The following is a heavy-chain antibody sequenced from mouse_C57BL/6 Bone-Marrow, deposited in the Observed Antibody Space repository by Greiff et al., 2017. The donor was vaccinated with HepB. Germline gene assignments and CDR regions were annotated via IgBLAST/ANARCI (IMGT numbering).Heavy chain of an antibody. CDR3: AREGNYHWYFDV. CDR2: IYPGGGYT. Sequence: QVQLKESGAELVRPGTSVKMSCKASGYTFTNYWIGWAKQRPGHGLEWIGDIYPGGGYTNYNEKFKGKATLTADKSSSTAYMQFSSLTSEDSAIYYCAREGNYHWYFDVWGTGTTVTVSS. CDR1: GYTFTNYW. D-gene: IGHD2-1*01. J-gene: IGHJ1*03. V-gene: IGHV1-63*01.